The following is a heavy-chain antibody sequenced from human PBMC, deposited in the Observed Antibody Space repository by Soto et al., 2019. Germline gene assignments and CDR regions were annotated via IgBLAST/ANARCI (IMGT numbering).Heavy chain of an antibody. D-gene: IGHD4-17*01. Sequence: QMQLQESGPGLVKPSETLSLTCTVSGGSVTSDEDYWSWIRQSPGKGLEWIGYISNSGSTGYNPSLQTRLSMSVDRSKNQFTLRLTSVTAADTAVYFCATESGSTYGYFDYWGQGTQVTVSS. CDR1: GGSVTSDEDY. CDR3: ATESGSTYGYFDY. V-gene: IGHV4-30-4*01. CDR2: ISNSGST. J-gene: IGHJ4*02.